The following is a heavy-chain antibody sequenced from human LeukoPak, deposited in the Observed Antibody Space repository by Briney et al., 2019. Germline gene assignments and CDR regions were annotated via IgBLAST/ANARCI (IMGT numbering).Heavy chain of an antibody. CDR2: FSHSGST. Sequence: SETLSLTCTVSGGSISSSYWTWIRQPPGKGLEWIGHFSHSGSTNYNPSLNSRVTISVDTSKNQFSLNLRSVTAADTAVYYCAEKDETLWGQGILVTVAS. D-gene: IGHD5-24*01. V-gene: IGHV4-59*01. J-gene: IGHJ4*02. CDR3: AEKDETL. CDR1: GGSISSSY.